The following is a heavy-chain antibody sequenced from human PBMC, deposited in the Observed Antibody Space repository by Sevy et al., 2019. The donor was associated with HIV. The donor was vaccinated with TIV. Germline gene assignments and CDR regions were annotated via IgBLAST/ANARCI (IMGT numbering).Heavy chain of an antibody. CDR2: ISDSGSYT. Sequence: GGSLRLSCTASGITLNTYAMKWVRQAPGKGLEWVSGISDSGSYTYYADSVKGRFTISRDNTKNTVSLQMNSLRAEDTAMYYCAKDRYCSGGNCPLDYWGRGTMVTVSS. D-gene: IGHD2-15*01. CDR3: AKDRYCSGGNCPLDY. V-gene: IGHV3-23*01. J-gene: IGHJ4*02. CDR1: GITLNTYA.